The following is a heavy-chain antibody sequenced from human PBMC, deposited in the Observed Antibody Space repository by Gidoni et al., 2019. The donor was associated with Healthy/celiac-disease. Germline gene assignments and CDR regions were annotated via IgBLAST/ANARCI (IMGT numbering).Heavy chain of an antibody. Sequence: GGSLRLSCAASGFTFSDYDMSWIRQAPGKGLEWVSYISSSSSYTNDADSVKGRFTISRDNAKNSLYLQMNSLRAEDTAVSYCAGSSSLPGAFDIWVPGTMVTVSS. CDR1: GFTFSDYD. CDR3: AGSSSLPGAFDI. V-gene: IGHV3-11*06. J-gene: IGHJ3*02. D-gene: IGHD2-15*01. CDR2: ISSSSSYT.